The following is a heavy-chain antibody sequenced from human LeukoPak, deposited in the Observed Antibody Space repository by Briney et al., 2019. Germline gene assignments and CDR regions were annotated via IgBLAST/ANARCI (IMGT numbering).Heavy chain of an antibody. Sequence: ASVTVSCKASGHTFISYDISWVRQAPGQGLEWMGWISTYNGNTHYAQTLQGRVTMTTDTSTSTAYMELRSLRSDDTAVYYCARKLMGFHAFDIWGQGTMVTVSS. J-gene: IGHJ3*02. CDR3: ARKLMGFHAFDI. V-gene: IGHV1-18*01. CDR1: GHTFISYD. D-gene: IGHD2-8*01. CDR2: ISTYNGNT.